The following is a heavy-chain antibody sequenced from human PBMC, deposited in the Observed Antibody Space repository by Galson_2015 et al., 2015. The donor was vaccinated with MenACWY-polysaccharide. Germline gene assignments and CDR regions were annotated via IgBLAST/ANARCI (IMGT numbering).Heavy chain of an antibody. CDR1: GFTFSSYW. V-gene: IGHV3-7*01. J-gene: IGHJ5*02. Sequence: SLRLSCAASGFTFSSYWMSWVRQAPGKGLEWVANIKQDGSEKYYVDSVKGRFTISRDNAKNSLYLQMNSLRAEDTAVYYCARGPKAGWFGEIGWFDPWGQGTLVTVSS. D-gene: IGHD3-10*01. CDR3: ARGPKAGWFGEIGWFDP. CDR2: IKQDGSEK.